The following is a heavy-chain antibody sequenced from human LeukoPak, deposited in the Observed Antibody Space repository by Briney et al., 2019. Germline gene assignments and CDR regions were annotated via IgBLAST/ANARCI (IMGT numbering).Heavy chain of an antibody. CDR2: IIPIFGTA. Sequence: SVKVSCKASGGTFSSYAISWVRQAPGQGLEWMGGIIPIFGTANYAQKFQGRVTITADESTSTAYMELSSLRSEDTAVYYCARVGRSIAAEGAFDIWAKGQWSPSLQ. CDR1: GGTFSSYA. CDR3: ARVGRSIAAEGAFDI. J-gene: IGHJ3*02. D-gene: IGHD6-6*01. V-gene: IGHV1-69*01.